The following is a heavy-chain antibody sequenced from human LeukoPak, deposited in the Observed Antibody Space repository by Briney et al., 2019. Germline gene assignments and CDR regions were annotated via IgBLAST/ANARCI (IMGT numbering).Heavy chain of an antibody. J-gene: IGHJ4*02. V-gene: IGHV1-2*06. Sequence: ASVKVSCKASGYTFTGYYMHWVRQAPGQGLEWMGRINPNSGGTNYAQKFQGRVTMTRDTSISTAYMELSRLRSDDTAVYYFARVGNYDFWSGYHGYYFDYWGQGTLVTVSS. CDR1: GYTFTGYY. D-gene: IGHD3-3*01. CDR2: INPNSGGT. CDR3: ARVGNYDFWSGYHGYYFDY.